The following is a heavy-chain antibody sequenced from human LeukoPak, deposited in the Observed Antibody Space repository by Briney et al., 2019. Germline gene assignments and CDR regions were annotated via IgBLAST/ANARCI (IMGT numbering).Heavy chain of an antibody. V-gene: IGHV3-20*04. J-gene: IGHJ4*02. CDR2: INWNGGST. CDR1: GFTFDDYG. Sequence: PGGSLRLSCAASGFTFDDYGMSWVRQAPGKGLEWVSGINWNGGSTGYADSVKGRFTISRDNAKNSLYLQMNSLRAEDTALYYCAKAEGYSGYDHLGGAHYWGQGTLVTVSS. D-gene: IGHD5-12*01. CDR3: AKAEGYSGYDHLGGAHY.